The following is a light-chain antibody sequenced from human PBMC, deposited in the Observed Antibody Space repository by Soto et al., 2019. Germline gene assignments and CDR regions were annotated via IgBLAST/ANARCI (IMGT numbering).Light chain of an antibody. CDR3: QHYNSYSEA. J-gene: IGKJ1*01. CDR1: QSISSW. V-gene: IGKV1-5*01. Sequence: DIQMTQSPSALSASVGDRATITCRASQSISSWLAWYQQKPGKAPKLLIYDASTLQSGVPSRYSGSGSGTEFTLTISNLQPDDFATYYCQHYNSYSEAFGQGTKVDIK. CDR2: DAS.